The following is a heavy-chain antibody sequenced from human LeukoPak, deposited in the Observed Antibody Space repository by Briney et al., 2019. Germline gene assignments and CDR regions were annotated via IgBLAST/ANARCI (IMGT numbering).Heavy chain of an antibody. D-gene: IGHD3-10*01. V-gene: IGHV1-3*01. CDR2: INAGNGNT. CDR3: ARVHMVRGVHYYFDY. CDR1: GYTFTSYA. Sequence: ASVKVSCKASGYTFTSYAMHWVRQAPGQRLEWMGWINAGNGNTKYSQKFQGRVTITRDTSASTAYMELSSLRSEDTAVYYCARVHMVRGVHYYFDYWGQGTLVTVSS. J-gene: IGHJ4*02.